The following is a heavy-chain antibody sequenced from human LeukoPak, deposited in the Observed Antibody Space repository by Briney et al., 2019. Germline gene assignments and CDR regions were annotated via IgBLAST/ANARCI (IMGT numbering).Heavy chain of an antibody. Sequence: PSETLSLTXTVSGGSISSYYWSWIRQPPGKGLEWIGYIYYSGSTNYNPSLKSRVTISVDTSKNQFSLKLSSATAADTAVYYCARWSIPAATGDYWGQGTLVTVSS. J-gene: IGHJ4*02. CDR3: ARWSIPAATGDY. D-gene: IGHD2-2*01. CDR1: GGSISSYY. V-gene: IGHV4-59*01. CDR2: IYYSGST.